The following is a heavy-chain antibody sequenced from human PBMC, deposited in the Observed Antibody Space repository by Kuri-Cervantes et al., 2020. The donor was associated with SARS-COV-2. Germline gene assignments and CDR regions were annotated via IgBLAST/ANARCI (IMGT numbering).Heavy chain of an antibody. CDR1: GYTFNSYA. D-gene: IGHD6-6*01. J-gene: IGHJ4*02. CDR2: INTNTGNP. V-gene: IGHV7-4-1*02. CDR3: ARGSSPFDY. Sequence: ASVKVSCKASGYTFNSYAMNWVRQAPGQGLEWMGWINTNTGNPTYAQGFTGRFVFSLDNSVSPAYLQISSLKAEGYAVYYCARGSSPFDYWGQGTLVTVSS.